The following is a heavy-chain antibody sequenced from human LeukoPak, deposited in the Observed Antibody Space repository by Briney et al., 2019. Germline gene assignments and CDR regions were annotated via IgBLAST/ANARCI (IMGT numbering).Heavy chain of an antibody. CDR2: ISSSSSHI. D-gene: IGHD2-15*01. J-gene: IGHJ6*02. CDR1: GFTFSSYS. CDR3: ARAEVVVVAATLNYYYYGMDV. Sequence: GGSLRLSCAASGFTFSSYSMNWVRQAPGKGLEWVSSISSSSSHIYYADSVKGRFTISRDNAKNSLYLQMNSLRAEDTAVYYCARAEVVVVAATLNYYYYGMDVWGQGTTVTVSS. V-gene: IGHV3-21*01.